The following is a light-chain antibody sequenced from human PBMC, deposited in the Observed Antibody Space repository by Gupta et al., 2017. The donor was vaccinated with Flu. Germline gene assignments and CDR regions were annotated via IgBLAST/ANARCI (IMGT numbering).Light chain of an antibody. CDR3: QQTDKAPRT. CDR2: TGA. J-gene: IGKJ1*01. CDR1: QNTAGY. V-gene: IGKV1-39*01. Sequence: DIQMTQAPSSLSASVGDRVTITCRASQNTAGYLNWYQQKPGKAPNLLIYTGANLQSGVPSRFSGSGSGTDCTRTISSMQTEDFATYYCQQTDKAPRTFGPGTKVEIK.